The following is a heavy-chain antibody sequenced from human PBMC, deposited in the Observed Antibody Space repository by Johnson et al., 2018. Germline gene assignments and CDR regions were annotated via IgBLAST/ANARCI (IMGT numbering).Heavy chain of an antibody. CDR2: IYSGGTT. CDR1: GFTVSSHY. Sequence: VQLQESGGGLVQPGGSXRLSCAASGFTVSSHYMSWVRQAPGQGLEWVSVIYSGGTTYYADSVKGRFTISRDNSTNTLYLQMNSLRAEDTAVYYCARGPSIAFDIWGQGTMVTVSS. CDR3: ARGPSIAFDI. V-gene: IGHV3-66*02. J-gene: IGHJ3*02. D-gene: IGHD2/OR15-2a*01.